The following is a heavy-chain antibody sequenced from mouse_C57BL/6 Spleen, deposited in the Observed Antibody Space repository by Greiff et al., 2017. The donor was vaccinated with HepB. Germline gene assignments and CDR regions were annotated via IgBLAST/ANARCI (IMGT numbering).Heavy chain of an antibody. CDR2: ISYDGSN. Sequence: EVQLVESGPGLVKPSQSLSLTCSVTGYSITSGYYWNWIRQFPGNKLEWMGYISYDGSNNYNPSLKNRISITRDTSKNQFFLKLNSVTTEDTATYYCASGVVATDYFDYWGQGTTLTVSS. CDR3: ASGVVATDYFDY. D-gene: IGHD1-1*01. V-gene: IGHV3-6*01. J-gene: IGHJ2*01. CDR1: GYSITSGYY.